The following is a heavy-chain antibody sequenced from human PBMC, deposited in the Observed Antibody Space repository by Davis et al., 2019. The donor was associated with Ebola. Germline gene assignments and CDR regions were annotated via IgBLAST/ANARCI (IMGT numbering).Heavy chain of an antibody. CDR2: INHSGST. Sequence: PSETLSLTCAVYGGSFSGYYWSWIRQPPGKGLEWIGEINHSGSTNYNPSLKSRVTISVDTSKNQFSLKLSSVTAADTAVYYCARYRGAVAGTGLDYWGQGTLVTVSS. J-gene: IGHJ4*02. CDR1: GGSFSGYY. V-gene: IGHV4-34*01. D-gene: IGHD6-19*01. CDR3: ARYRGAVAGTGLDY.